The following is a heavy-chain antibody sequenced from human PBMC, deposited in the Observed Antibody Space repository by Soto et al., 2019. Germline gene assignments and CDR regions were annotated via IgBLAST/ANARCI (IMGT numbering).Heavy chain of an antibody. CDR3: ARSTTSCYSLCWFDP. J-gene: IGHJ5*02. CDR2: INAGNGET. Sequence: ASVKVSCKASGYTFTTYTIQWVRQAPGQRLEWMGWINAGNGETKYSQNFQGRVTITRETSASTAYMELNSLRSEETAVYYCARSTTSCYSLCWFDPWGQGTLVTVSS. V-gene: IGHV1-3*01. D-gene: IGHD2-2*02. CDR1: GYTFTTYT.